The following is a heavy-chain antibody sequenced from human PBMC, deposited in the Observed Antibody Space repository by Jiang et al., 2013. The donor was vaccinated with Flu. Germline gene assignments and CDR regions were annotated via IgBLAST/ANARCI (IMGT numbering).Heavy chain of an antibody. Sequence: GPGLVKPSETLSLTCTVSGGSISSSSYYWGWIRQPPGKGLEWIGSIYYSGSTSYNPSLKSRVTISVDTSKNQFSLKLTSVTAADTAVYYCARLYCSGGSCLENYWGQGTLVTVSS. V-gene: IGHV4-39*07. J-gene: IGHJ4*02. CDR1: GGSISSSSYY. CDR2: IYYSGST. D-gene: IGHD2-15*01. CDR3: ARLYCSGGSCLENY.